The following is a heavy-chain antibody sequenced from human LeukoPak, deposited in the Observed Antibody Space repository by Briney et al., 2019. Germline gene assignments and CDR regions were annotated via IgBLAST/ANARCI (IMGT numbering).Heavy chain of an antibody. V-gene: IGHV4-34*01. CDR1: GGSFSGYY. CDR2: INHSGST. CDR3: ARGPNWFDP. Sequence: PSETLSLTCAVYGGSFSGYYWSWIHQPPGKGLEWIGEINHSGSTNYNPSLKSRVTISVDTPKNQFSLKLSSVTAADTAVYYCARGPNWFDPWGQGTLVTVSS. J-gene: IGHJ5*02.